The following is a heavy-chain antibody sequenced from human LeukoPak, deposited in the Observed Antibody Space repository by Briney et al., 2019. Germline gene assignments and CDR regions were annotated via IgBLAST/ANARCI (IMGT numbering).Heavy chain of an antibody. CDR3: VRDLILTWTPGDDFDH. Sequence: GGSLRLSCAASGFTFSSYWMHWVRQAPGKGLEWVSRINEHGTTITYADSVKGRFTISRENAKNTLYLQMNSLTAEDTAVYYCVRDLILTWTPGDDFDHWGQGTLVTVSS. J-gene: IGHJ4*02. CDR1: GFTFSSYW. D-gene: IGHD3-16*01. CDR2: INEHGTTI. V-gene: IGHV3-74*01.